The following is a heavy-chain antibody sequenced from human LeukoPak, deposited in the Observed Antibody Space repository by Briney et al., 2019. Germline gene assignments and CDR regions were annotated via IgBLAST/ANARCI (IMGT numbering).Heavy chain of an antibody. CDR3: YGANAEH. J-gene: IGHJ1*01. V-gene: IGHV3-74*01. D-gene: IGHD4-23*01. CDR1: GFTFSSYW. CDR2: INTDGSST. Sequence: PGGSLRLSCAASGFTFSSYWMHWVRQAPGKGLMWVSGINTDGSSTSYADSVKGRFTISRDNAKNTLFLQMNSLGAEDTAVYYCYGANAEHWGQGTLVTVSS.